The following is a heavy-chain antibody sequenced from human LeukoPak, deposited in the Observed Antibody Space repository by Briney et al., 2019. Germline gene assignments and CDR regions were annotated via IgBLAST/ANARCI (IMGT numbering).Heavy chain of an antibody. V-gene: IGHV1-8*01. D-gene: IGHD3-3*02. Sequence: EASVKVSCKASGYTFTSYDINWVRQATGQGLEWMGWMNPNSGNTGYAQKFQGRVTMTRNTSISTAYMELSSLRSEDTAVYYCAAFSTAGSYAFDIWGQGTMVTVSS. J-gene: IGHJ3*02. CDR1: GYTFTSYD. CDR2: MNPNSGNT. CDR3: AAFSTAGSYAFDI.